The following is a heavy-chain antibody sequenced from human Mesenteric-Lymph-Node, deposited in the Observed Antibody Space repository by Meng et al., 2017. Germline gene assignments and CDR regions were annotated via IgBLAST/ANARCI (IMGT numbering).Heavy chain of an antibody. D-gene: IGHD6-25*01. V-gene: IGHV3-48*04. CDR1: GFTFSSYW. J-gene: IGHJ5*02. CDR3: ARDHGSLNWFDP. CDR2: ISHSTPTT. Sequence: GESLKISCAASGFTFSSYWMTWVRQVPGKGLEWISYISHSTPTTYYADSVRGRFTISRDNAKNSVSLQMTRLRVEDAAVYYCARDHGSLNWFDPWGQGTLVTVSS.